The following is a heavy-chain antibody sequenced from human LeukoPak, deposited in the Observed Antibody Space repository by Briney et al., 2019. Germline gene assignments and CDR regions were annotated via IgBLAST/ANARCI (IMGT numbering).Heavy chain of an antibody. Sequence: PGGSLRLSCAASGFTVSSNYMSWVRQAPGKGLEWVAVIYSGGSTYYADSVKGRFTISRDNSKNTLYLQMNSLRAEDTAVYYCARHKPYSSGWYVLAYWGQGTLVTVSS. CDR1: GFTVSSNY. CDR2: IYSGGST. V-gene: IGHV3-53*01. J-gene: IGHJ4*02. D-gene: IGHD6-19*01. CDR3: ARHKPYSSGWYVLAY.